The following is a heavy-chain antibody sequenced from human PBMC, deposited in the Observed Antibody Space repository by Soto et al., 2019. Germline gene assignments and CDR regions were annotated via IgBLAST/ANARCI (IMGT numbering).Heavy chain of an antibody. CDR3: ARDLWFGELFHPQGYGMDV. J-gene: IGHJ6*02. CDR2: ISYDGSNK. CDR1: GFTFSSYA. V-gene: IGHV3-30-3*01. Sequence: GGSLRLSCAASGFTFSSYAMHWVRQAPGKGLEWVAVISYDGSNKYYADFVKGRFTISRDNSKDTLYLQMNSLRAEDTAVYYCARDLWFGELFHPQGYGMDVWGQGTTVTVSS. D-gene: IGHD3-10*01.